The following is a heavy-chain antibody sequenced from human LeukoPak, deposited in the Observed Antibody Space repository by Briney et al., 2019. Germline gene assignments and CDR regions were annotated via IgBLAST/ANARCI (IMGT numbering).Heavy chain of an antibody. CDR2: FKSKVAGGTT. J-gene: IGHJ3*02. D-gene: IGHD1-26*01. CDR3: TRGAPQADVFDI. Sequence: GGSLRLSCAASGFTFSVTWLSWVRQAPGRGLEWVGRFKSKVAGGTTDYAAPVAGRFTISRDDSKNMLYLQMNSLKTEDTGVYYCTRGAPQADVFDIWGQGTMVTVSS. CDR1: GFTFSVTW. V-gene: IGHV3-15*01.